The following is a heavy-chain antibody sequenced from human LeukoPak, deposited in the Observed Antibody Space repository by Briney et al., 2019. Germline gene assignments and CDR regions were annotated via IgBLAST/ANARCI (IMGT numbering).Heavy chain of an antibody. J-gene: IGHJ5*02. CDR2: ISTYNGNT. V-gene: IGHV1-18*01. Sequence: ASVKVSCKPSGYTFTSYGVNWVRQAPGQGLEWMGWISTYNGNTHYAQKLQGRVTMTTDTSTSTAHMELRSLRSDDTAVYYCARDGLDYYDSSGYYHWGQGTLVTVSS. CDR1: GYTFTSYG. CDR3: ARDGLDYYDSSGYYH. D-gene: IGHD3-22*01.